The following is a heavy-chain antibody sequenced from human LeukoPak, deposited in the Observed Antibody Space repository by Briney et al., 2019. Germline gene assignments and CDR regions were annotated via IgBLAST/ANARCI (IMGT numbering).Heavy chain of an antibody. Sequence: ASVKVSCKASGYTFTGYYMHWVRQAPGQGLGWMGRINPNSGGTNYAQKFQGRVTMTRDTSISTAYMELSRLRSDDTAVYYCARAICSGCYAPTDYWGQGTLVTVSS. J-gene: IGHJ4*02. CDR3: ARAICSGCYAPTDY. D-gene: IGHD6-19*01. CDR1: GYTFTGYY. CDR2: INPNSGGT. V-gene: IGHV1-2*06.